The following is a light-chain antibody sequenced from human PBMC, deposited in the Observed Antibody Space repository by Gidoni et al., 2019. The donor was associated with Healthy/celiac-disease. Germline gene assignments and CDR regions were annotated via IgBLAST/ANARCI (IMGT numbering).Light chain of an antibody. CDR1: QSISSY. CDR3: QQSYSTPRT. V-gene: IGKV1-39*01. Sequence: DIQMTQSPSSLSASVGDRVTITCRASQSISSYLNWYQQKPGKAPKLLSYAASSLQSGVPSRFSGSGSGTDFTLTISSLQPEYFATYYCQQSYSTPRTFXQXTKVEIK. J-gene: IGKJ1*01. CDR2: AAS.